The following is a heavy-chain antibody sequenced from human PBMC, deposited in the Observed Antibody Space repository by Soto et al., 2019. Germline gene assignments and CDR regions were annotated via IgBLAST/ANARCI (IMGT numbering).Heavy chain of an antibody. CDR1: GGSISNYY. Sequence: QVQLQESGPGLVKPSETLSLTCTVSGGSISNYYWSWVRQPAGKGLEWIGRIYSSGSTNYSPSLKSRLTISLDTSKNQFSLQLSSVTAADTAVYYCARVGCSVTTCYTRGMDVW. J-gene: IGHJ6*01. V-gene: IGHV4-4*07. D-gene: IGHD2-2*02. CDR3: ARVGCSVTTCYTRGMDV. CDR2: IYSSGST.